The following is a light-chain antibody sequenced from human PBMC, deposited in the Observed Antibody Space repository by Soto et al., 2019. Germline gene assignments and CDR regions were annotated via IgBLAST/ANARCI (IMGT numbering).Light chain of an antibody. J-gene: IGLJ3*02. CDR2: RVN. Sequence: QSVLTQPPSASGTPGQRVTISCSGSYSNIGSNYVYWYQQLPGTAPKLLIYRVNQRPSGVPDRFSGSKSGTSASLAISGLRSEDEADYYCAAWDDSLGGLWVFGGGTKLTVL. CDR3: AAWDDSLGGLWV. V-gene: IGLV1-47*01. CDR1: YSNIGSNY.